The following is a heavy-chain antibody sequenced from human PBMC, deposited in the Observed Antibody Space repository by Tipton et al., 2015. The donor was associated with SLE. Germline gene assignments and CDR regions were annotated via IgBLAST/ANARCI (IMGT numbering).Heavy chain of an antibody. CDR3: AKEIGSKFPREFYFDS. CDR1: GFTVRGNY. CDR2: LYLGGET. Sequence: SLRLSCAASGFTVRGNYMSWVRQAPGKGLEWISVLYLGGETKYAGSVKGRFTISRDNSKNTLYLQMNNLRGEDTAVYYCAKEIGSKFPREFYFDSWGQGTLVTVSS. V-gene: IGHV3-66*01. D-gene: IGHD5-24*01. J-gene: IGHJ4*02.